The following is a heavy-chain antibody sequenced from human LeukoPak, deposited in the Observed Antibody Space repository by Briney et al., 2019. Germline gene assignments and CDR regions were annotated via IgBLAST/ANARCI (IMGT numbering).Heavy chain of an antibody. V-gene: IGHV4-61*01. J-gene: IGHJ6*03. CDR3: ARDPLGYCSSTSCFSDYYMDV. D-gene: IGHD2-2*01. CDR2: IYYSGST. CDR1: GGYISTSNYY. Sequence: SETLSLTCTVSGGYISTSNYYWSWIRQPPGKGLEWIGYIYYSGSTNYNPSLKSRVTISVDTSKNQFSLKLSSVTAADTAVYYCARDPLGYCSSTSCFSDYYMDVWGKGTTVTVSS.